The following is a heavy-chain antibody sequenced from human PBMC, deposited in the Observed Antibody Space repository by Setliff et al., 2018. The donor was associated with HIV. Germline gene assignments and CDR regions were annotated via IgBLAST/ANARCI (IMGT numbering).Heavy chain of an antibody. CDR1: GYTFTGYY. CDR2: INPNSGGT. D-gene: IGHD3-22*01. CDR3: AREIFPQGIVVVFDAFDI. J-gene: IGHJ3*02. Sequence: ASVKVSCKVSGYTFTGYYMHWVRQAPGQGLEWMGWINPNSGGTNYAQKFQGRVTMTRDTSISTAYMELSRLRSDDTAVYYCAREIFPQGIVVVFDAFDIWGQGTMVTVSS. V-gene: IGHV1-2*02.